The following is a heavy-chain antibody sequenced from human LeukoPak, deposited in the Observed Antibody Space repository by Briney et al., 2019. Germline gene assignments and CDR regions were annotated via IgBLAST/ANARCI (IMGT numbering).Heavy chain of an antibody. V-gene: IGHV1-18*01. D-gene: IGHD3-3*01. CDR2: ISAYNGNT. J-gene: IGHJ4*02. CDR1: GYTFTSYG. CDR3: ATITIFGVVNQRAPLDY. Sequence: ASVKVSRKASGYTFTSYGISWVRQAPGQGLEWMGWISAYNGNTNYAQKLQGRVTMTTDTSTSTAYMELRSLRSDDTAVYYCATITIFGVVNQRAPLDYWGQGTLVTVSS.